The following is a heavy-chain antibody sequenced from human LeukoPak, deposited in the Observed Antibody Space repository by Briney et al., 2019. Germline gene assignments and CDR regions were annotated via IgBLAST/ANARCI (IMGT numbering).Heavy chain of an antibody. CDR3: ARQGRDYFDY. Sequence: SETLSLTXAVSGYSISSGYYWGWIRQPPGKGLEWIGSIYHSGSTYYNPSLKSRVTISVNTSKNQFFLKLSSVTAADTAVYYCARQGRDYFDYWGQGTLVTVSS. V-gene: IGHV4-38-2*01. CDR1: GYSISSGYY. J-gene: IGHJ4*02. CDR2: IYHSGST.